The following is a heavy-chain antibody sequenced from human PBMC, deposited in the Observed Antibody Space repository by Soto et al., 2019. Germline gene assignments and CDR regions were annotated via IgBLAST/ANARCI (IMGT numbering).Heavy chain of an antibody. Sequence: QVQLVESGGGVVQPGRSLRLSCAASRFIFSDYAMHWVRQAPGKGLEWVAVISYGGDNKYYAESVRRRFAISRDNLKNTLYLQMNSLNPEDTAVYHCAKARHSTSWYGVEADFWGQGTLVTVSS. D-gene: IGHD6-13*01. J-gene: IGHJ4*02. CDR1: RFIFSDYA. CDR2: ISYGGDNK. V-gene: IGHV3-30*09. CDR3: AKARHSTSWYGVEADF.